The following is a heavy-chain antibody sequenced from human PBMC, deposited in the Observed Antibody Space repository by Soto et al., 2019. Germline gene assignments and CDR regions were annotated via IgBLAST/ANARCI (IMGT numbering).Heavy chain of an antibody. CDR2: INAYNGNT. J-gene: IGHJ4*02. Sequence: QVQLVQSGAEVKKPGASVKVSCKASGYTFTSYGISWVRQAPGQGLEWMRWINAYNGNTNYAQKRQAIITITTDASTSTAYLELRSQRSDDTSVYYCARRYNRNDVFDYWGQGTLVTVSS. CDR1: GYTFTSYG. CDR3: ARRYNRNDVFDY. V-gene: IGHV1-18*04. D-gene: IGHD1-1*01.